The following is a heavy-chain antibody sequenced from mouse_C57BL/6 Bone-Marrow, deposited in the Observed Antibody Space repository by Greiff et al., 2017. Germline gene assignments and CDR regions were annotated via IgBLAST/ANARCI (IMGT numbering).Heavy chain of an antibody. J-gene: IGHJ4*01. CDR3: AREDSSGYLYYAMDY. D-gene: IGHD3-2*02. V-gene: IGHV1-55*01. CDR2: IYPGSGST. CDR1: GYTFTSYW. Sequence: QVQLQQPGAELVMPGASVKMSCKASGYTFTSYWITWVKQRPGQGLEWIGDIYPGSGSTNYNEKFKSKATLTVDTSSSTAYMQLSSLTSEDSAVYYCAREDSSGYLYYAMDYWGQGTSVTVSS.